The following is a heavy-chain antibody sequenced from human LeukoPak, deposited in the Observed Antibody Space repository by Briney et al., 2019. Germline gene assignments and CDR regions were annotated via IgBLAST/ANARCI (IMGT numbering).Heavy chain of an antibody. CDR1: GVTFSSYG. D-gene: IGHD3-22*01. CDR3: AKRLGYYDSSEGYFDY. Sequence: GGALRLSCAASGVTFSSYGMRWVRQAPGKGLEWVAVISYDGSNKNYADSVKCRFPISRDISKNTLYLQMNSLRAEDTAVYYCAKRLGYYDSSEGYFDYWGQGTLVTVSS. V-gene: IGHV3-30*18. J-gene: IGHJ4*02. CDR2: ISYDGSNK.